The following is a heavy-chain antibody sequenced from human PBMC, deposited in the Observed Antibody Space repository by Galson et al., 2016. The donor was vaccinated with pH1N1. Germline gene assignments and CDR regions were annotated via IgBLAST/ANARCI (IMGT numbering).Heavy chain of an antibody. Sequence: TLSLTCTVSGGSISSGGYYWSWIRQHPGKGLEWIGYIYYIGSTYYNPSLKSRVTISVDTSKNQFSLKLSSVTAEDTAVYYCARAQAAADPYYYYYMDVWGKGTTVTVSS. V-gene: IGHV4-31*03. CDR3: ARAQAAADPYYYYYMDV. CDR2: IYYIGST. D-gene: IGHD6-13*01. J-gene: IGHJ6*03. CDR1: GGSISSGGYY.